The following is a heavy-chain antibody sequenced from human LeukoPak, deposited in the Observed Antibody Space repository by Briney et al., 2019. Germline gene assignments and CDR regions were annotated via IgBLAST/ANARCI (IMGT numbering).Heavy chain of an antibody. D-gene: IGHD1-1*01. CDR2: IYSGGST. CDR1: GFSVSRNY. Sequence: PGGSLRLSCAASGFSVSRNYMTWVRQAPGEALEWVSLIYSGGSTSYADSVKGRFTISRDNSKNTLYLQMNSLRAEDTAVYYCARKTDHQTGGDYWGQGTLVTVSS. V-gene: IGHV3-66*01. CDR3: ARKTDHQTGGDY. J-gene: IGHJ4*02.